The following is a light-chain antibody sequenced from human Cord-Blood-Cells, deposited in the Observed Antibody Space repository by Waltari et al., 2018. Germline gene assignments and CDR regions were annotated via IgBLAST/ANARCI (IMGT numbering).Light chain of an antibody. CDR1: SSDVGGYNY. CDR2: DVS. CDR3: SSYTSSSTLV. V-gene: IGLV2-14*01. J-gene: IGLJ2*01. Sequence: QSALTQPASVSGSPGPTITISCPGTSSDVGGYNYVAWYQQHPGKAPKLMIYDVSNRPSGVSKRFSGSKSGNTASLTISGLQAEDEADYYCSSYTSSSTLVFGGGTKLTVL.